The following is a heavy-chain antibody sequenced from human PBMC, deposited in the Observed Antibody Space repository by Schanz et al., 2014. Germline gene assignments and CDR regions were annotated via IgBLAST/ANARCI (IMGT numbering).Heavy chain of an antibody. CDR3: AKSMYSTSWAFDF. CDR2: IRFDASAK. V-gene: IGHV3-30*02. D-gene: IGHD2-2*01. CDR1: GFAFRNYG. J-gene: IGHJ4*02. Sequence: QVQLVESGGGVVQPGGSLRLSCAASGFAFRNYGMHWARQAPGKGPEWVAYIRFDASAKYYADSVKGRFTISRDNSKNTLYVQMNSLRAEDTAVYYCAKSMYSTSWAFDFWGQGAQVTVSS.